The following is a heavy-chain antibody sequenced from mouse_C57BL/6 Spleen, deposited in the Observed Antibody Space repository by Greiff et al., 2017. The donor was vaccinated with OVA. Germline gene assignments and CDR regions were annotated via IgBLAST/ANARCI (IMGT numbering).Heavy chain of an antibody. D-gene: IGHD2-13*01. CDR2: INTSSGYT. V-gene: IGHV1-4*01. J-gene: IGHJ4*01. Sequence: QVQLKESGAELARPGASVKMSCKASGYTFTSYTMHWVKQRPGQGLEWIGYINTSSGYTKYNQKFKDKATLTADKSSSTTYMQLSSLTSEDSAVYYCARKDYSDYKFYDVYYWGKGTSVTVAS. CDR1: GYTFTSYT. CDR3: ARKDYSDYKFYDVYY.